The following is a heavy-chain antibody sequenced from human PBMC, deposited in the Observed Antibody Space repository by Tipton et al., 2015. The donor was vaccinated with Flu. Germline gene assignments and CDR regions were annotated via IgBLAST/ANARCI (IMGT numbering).Heavy chain of an antibody. V-gene: IGHV4-39*01. CDR3: ARLSYYDVDLKNFYFDY. D-gene: IGHD3-10*02. J-gene: IGHJ4*02. Sequence: TLSLTCTVSSGSIRSTNYFCAWIRQPPGKRLELIGSIYPSGTTYYNPSLKSRVTIPVDTSKSQFSLMLRSVTAADTAVYYCARLSYYDVDLKNFYFDYWGQGAPVTVSS. CDR1: SGSIRSTNYF. CDR2: IYPSGTT.